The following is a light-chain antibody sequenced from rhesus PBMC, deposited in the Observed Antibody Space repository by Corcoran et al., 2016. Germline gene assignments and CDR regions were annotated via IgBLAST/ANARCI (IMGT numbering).Light chain of an antibody. CDR1: QDINKE. J-gene: IGKJ4*01. Sequence: DIQMTQSPSSLSASVGDRVTVTCRASQDINKELSWYQQKPGKPPTLLIYTASSLQTGVQSRFSGRGSGTDFTLTISSLQPEDVATYYCLQDYTTPLTFGGGTKVEIK. CDR2: TAS. CDR3: LQDYTTPLT. V-gene: IGKV1-94*01.